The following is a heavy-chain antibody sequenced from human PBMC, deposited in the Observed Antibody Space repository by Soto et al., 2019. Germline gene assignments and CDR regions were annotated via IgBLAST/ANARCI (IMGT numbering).Heavy chain of an antibody. Sequence: SETLSLTCTVSGGSISSSSYYWGWIRQPPGKGLEWIGSIYYSGSTYYNPSLKSRVTISVDTSKNQFSLKLSSVTAADTAVYYCARIKYSSSSLYYYYGMDVWGQGTTVTVSS. D-gene: IGHD6-6*01. V-gene: IGHV4-39*01. J-gene: IGHJ6*02. CDR3: ARIKYSSSSLYYYYGMDV. CDR2: IYYSGST. CDR1: GGSISSSSYY.